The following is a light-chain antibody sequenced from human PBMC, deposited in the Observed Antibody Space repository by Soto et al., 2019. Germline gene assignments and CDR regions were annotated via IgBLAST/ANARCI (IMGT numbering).Light chain of an antibody. Sequence: DIPMTQSPSSLSASVGDRVTITCQASRDISNYLNWYQHKPGKVPKLLIYDASKLETGVPSRFGGGGSGTDFTFTISSLQTEDVATYYCQQNDNLPPLTFGGGTKVEIK. CDR3: QQNDNLPPLT. J-gene: IGKJ4*01. CDR2: DAS. CDR1: RDISNY. V-gene: IGKV1-33*01.